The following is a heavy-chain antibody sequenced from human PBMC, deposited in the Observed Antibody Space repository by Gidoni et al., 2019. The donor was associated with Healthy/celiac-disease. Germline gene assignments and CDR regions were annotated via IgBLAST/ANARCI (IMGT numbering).Heavy chain of an antibody. J-gene: IGHJ5*02. CDR2: IGYDGSNK. CDR3: ARDSGYYDFWSGYNWFDP. D-gene: IGHD3-3*01. CDR1: GSTFSSYG. V-gene: IGHV3-33*01. Sequence: QVQLVESGAGVVQPGRSLRLSCAASGSTFSSYGLHWVRQAPGKGLEWVAVIGYDGSNKYYADSVKGRFTISRDNSKNTLYLQMNSLRAEDTAVYYCARDSGYYDFWSGYNWFDPWGQGTLVTVSS.